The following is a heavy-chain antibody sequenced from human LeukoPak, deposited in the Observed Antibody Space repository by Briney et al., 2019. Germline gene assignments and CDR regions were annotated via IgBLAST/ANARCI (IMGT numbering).Heavy chain of an antibody. J-gene: IGHJ4*02. CDR3: ARDSGNYVVDY. CDR2: IYHSGST. Sequence: RASETLSLTCTVSGYSISSGYYWGWIRQPPGKGLEWIGSIYHSGSTYYNPSLKSRVTISVDTSKNQFSLKLSSVTAADTAVYCCARDSGNYVVDYWGQGTLVTVSS. V-gene: IGHV4-38-2*02. CDR1: GYSISSGYY. D-gene: IGHD3-10*01.